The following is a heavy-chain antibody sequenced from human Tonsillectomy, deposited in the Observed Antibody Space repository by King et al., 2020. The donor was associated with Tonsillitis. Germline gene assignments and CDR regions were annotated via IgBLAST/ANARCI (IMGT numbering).Heavy chain of an antibody. J-gene: IGHJ4*02. D-gene: IGHD2-15*01. CDR1: GGSISSSSYY. CDR2: IYYSGST. CDR3: ARRVVVAATLRYFDY. Sequence: QLQESGPGLVKPSETLSLTCTVSGGSISSSSYYWGWIRQPPGKGLEWIGSIYYSGSTYYNPSLKSRVTISVDTSKNQFSLKLSSVTAADTAVYYCARRVVVAATLRYFDYWGQGTLVTVSS. V-gene: IGHV4-39*01.